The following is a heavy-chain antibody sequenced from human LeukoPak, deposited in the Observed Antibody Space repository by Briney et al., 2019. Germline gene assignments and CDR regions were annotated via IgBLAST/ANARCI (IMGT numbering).Heavy chain of an antibody. CDR3: ARHDCSSTSCQYYYYGMDV. D-gene: IGHD2-2*01. Sequence: GGSLRLSCAASGFTFSSYAMHWVRQAPGKGLEWVAVISYDGSNKYHADSVKGRFTISRDNSKNTLYLQMNSLRAEDTAVYYCARHDCSSTSCQYYYYGMDVWGQGTTVTVSS. V-gene: IGHV3-30*04. CDR2: ISYDGSNK. J-gene: IGHJ6*02. CDR1: GFTFSSYA.